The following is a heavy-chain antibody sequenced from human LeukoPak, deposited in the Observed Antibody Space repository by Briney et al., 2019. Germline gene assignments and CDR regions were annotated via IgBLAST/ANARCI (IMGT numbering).Heavy chain of an antibody. CDR1: GFTVSSNY. CDR2: IFSGGST. D-gene: IGHD4-17*01. CDR3: ARANHSVTTSGVHYYYYYGMDV. Sequence: GGSLRLSCAASGFTVSSNYMSWVRQAPGEGLGWGSVIFSGGSTYYADSVKGRFTISRDNSKNTLCLQMNSLRAEDTAVYYCARANHSVTTSGVHYYYYYGMDVWGQGTTVTVSS. J-gene: IGHJ6*02. V-gene: IGHV3-53*01.